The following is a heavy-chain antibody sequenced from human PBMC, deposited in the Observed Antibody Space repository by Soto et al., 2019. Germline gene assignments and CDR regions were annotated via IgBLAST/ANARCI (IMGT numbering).Heavy chain of an antibody. CDR3: VKGPSSDPDH. CDR1: GYTFVDYD. V-gene: IGHV1-8*02. Sequence: ASVKVSCKAYGYTFVDYDFNWVRQGAGQGLEWLGWLNPNTGNTAIAQKFQGRHTLTRDTSTHTPYMVLTSLESHVAAIYYCVKGPSSDPDHRAQGTLVTV. J-gene: IGHJ4*02. CDR2: LNPNTGNT. D-gene: IGHD6-13*01.